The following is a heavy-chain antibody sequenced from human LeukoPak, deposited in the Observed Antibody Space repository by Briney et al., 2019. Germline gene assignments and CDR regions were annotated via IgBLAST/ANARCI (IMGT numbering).Heavy chain of an antibody. Sequence: PSETLSLTCTVSGGSISSSSYYWGWIRQPPGQGLEWIGSIYYSGSTYYNPSLKSRVTISVDTSKNQFSLKLSSVTAADTAVYYCARLDIAVAGLDYWGQGTLVTVSS. V-gene: IGHV4-39*01. CDR2: IYYSGST. CDR1: GGSISSSSYY. J-gene: IGHJ4*02. D-gene: IGHD6-19*01. CDR3: ARLDIAVAGLDY.